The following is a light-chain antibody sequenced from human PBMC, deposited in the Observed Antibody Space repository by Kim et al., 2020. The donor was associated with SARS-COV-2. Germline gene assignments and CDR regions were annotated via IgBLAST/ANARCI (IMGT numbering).Light chain of an antibody. CDR3: QQYDDWPRT. CDR2: GAS. J-gene: IGKJ1*01. V-gene: IGKV3-15*01. Sequence: VSPGERATLSCRASQSVGSNLAWYQQNPGQAPRLLIYGASTRATAVPARISGRGSGTEFTLTISSLQPEDFAVYFCQQYDDWPRTFGQGTKVDIK. CDR1: QSVGSN.